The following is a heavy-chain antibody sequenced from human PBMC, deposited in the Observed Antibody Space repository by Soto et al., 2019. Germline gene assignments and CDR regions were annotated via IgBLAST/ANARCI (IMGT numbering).Heavy chain of an antibody. CDR3: ARTLGGYARGVADNWFDP. V-gene: IGHV4-4*02. CDR1: SGSISSSNW. D-gene: IGHD2-8*02. J-gene: IGHJ5*02. Sequence: QVQLQESGPGLVKPSGTLSLTCAVSSGSISSSNWWSWVRQPPGKGLEWIGEIYHSGSTNYNPSLKSRVTISVDKSKNQFSLKLSSVTAADTAVYYCARTLGGYARGVADNWFDPWGQGTLVTVSS. CDR2: IYHSGST.